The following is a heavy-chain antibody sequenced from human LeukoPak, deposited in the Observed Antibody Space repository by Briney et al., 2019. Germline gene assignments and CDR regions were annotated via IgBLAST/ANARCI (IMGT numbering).Heavy chain of an antibody. CDR2: IYKDGKI. V-gene: IGHV3-53*01. D-gene: IGHD5-24*01. CDR3: ASGRWLQLLGY. CDR1: GFTVSSTY. Sequence: GGSLRLSCAASGFTVSSTYMSWVRQAPGKGLELVSVIYKDGKIYYIDSVKGRFTISRDTSKNTLYLQMNSLRADDTAVYYCASGRWLQLLGYWGQGTLVTVSS. J-gene: IGHJ4*02.